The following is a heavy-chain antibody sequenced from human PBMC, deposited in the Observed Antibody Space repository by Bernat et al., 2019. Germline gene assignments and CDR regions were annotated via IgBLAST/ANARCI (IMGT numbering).Heavy chain of an antibody. J-gene: IGHJ4*02. CDR2: IKQDGSEK. CDR3: ARSTDWLLLDY. D-gene: IGHD3-9*01. Sequence: EVQLVESGGGLVQPGGSLRLSCAASGFTFSSYWMNWVRQAPGKGLEWVANIKQDGSEKYYVDSVKGRFTISRDNAKNSLYLQMNSLRAEDMAVYYCARSTDWLLLDYWGQGTLVTVSS. V-gene: IGHV3-7*01. CDR1: GFTFSSYW.